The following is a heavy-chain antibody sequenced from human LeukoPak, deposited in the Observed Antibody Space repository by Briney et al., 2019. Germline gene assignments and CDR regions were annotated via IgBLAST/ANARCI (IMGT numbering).Heavy chain of an antibody. V-gene: IGHV3-21*01. CDR3: ARAEGYGAIDY. D-gene: IGHD5-12*01. CDR2: ISSSSNI. J-gene: IGHJ4*02. CDR1: GFTFSSYA. Sequence: PGGSLRLSCAASGFTFSSYAMNWIRQAPGKGLEWVSSISSSSNIYYADSVKGRFTISRDNANNSLYLQMNSLRAEDTALYYCARAEGYGAIDYWGQGTLVTVSS.